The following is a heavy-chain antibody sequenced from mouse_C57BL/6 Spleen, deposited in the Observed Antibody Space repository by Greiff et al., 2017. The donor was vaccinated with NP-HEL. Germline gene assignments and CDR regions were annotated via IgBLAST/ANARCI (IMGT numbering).Heavy chain of an antibody. J-gene: IGHJ2*01. D-gene: IGHD1-1*01. CDR2: ISYDGSN. V-gene: IGHV3-6*01. CDR1: GYSITSGYY. Sequence: EVKLQESGPGLVKPSQSLSLTCSVTGYSITSGYYWNWIRQFPGNKLEWMGYISYDGSNNYNPSLKNRITITRDTSKNQFFLKLSSVTTEDTATYYCARERYYGVFDYWGQGTTLTVSS. CDR3: ARERYYGVFDY.